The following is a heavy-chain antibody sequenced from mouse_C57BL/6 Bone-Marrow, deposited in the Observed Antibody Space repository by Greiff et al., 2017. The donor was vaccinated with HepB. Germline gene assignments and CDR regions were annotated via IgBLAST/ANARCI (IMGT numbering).Heavy chain of an antibody. J-gene: IGHJ2*01. CDR2: IDPETGGT. V-gene: IGHV1-15*01. CDR3: TRYGIIYYDYVYYFDY. CDR1: GYTFTDYE. Sequence: VKLQESGAELVRPGASVTLSCKASGYTFTDYEMHWVKQTPVHGLEWIGAIDPETGGTAYNQKFKGKAILTADKSSSTAYMELRSLTSEDSAVYYCTRYGIIYYDYVYYFDYWGQGTTLTVSS. D-gene: IGHD2-4*01.